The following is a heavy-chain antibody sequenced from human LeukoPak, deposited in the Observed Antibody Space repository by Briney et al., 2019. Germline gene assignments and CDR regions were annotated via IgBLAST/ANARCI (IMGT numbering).Heavy chain of an antibody. CDR3: TTVTLRPVGL. V-gene: IGHV3-15*05. Sequence: GGSLRLSCAASGFSFSNAWMSWVRQAPGKGLEWVGRIKSKTDGGTIDYAAPVKGRFTISRDDSKNTLFLQVNSLKIEDTAVYYCTTVTLRPVGLWGQGTLVTVSS. D-gene: IGHD3-10*01. CDR1: GFSFSNAW. J-gene: IGHJ4*02. CDR2: IKSKTDGGTI.